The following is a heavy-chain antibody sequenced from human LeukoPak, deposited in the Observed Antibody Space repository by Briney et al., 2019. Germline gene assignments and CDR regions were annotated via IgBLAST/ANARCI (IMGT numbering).Heavy chain of an antibody. CDR1: GFTFSSYA. J-gene: IGHJ4*02. CDR3: ASTSGYYYGSGSTY. V-gene: IGHV3-30*04. Sequence: GGSLRLSCAASGFTFSSYAMHWVRQAPGEGLEWVAVISYDGSNKYYADSVKGRSTISRDNSKNTLYLQMNSLRAEDTAVYYCASTSGYYYGSGSTYWGQGTLVTVSS. CDR2: ISYDGSNK. D-gene: IGHD3-10*01.